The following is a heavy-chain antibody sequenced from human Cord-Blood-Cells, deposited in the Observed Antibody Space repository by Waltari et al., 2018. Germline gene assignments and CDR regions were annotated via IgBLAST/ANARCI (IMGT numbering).Heavy chain of an antibody. Sequence: QVQLVQSGAEGKKPGASVQVSCKASGYTFTGYYMHWVRQAPGQGLEWMGWINPNSGGTNYAQKFQGWVTMTRDTSISTAYMELSRLRSDDTAVYYCAREAAAAGTVDYWGQGTLVTVSS. D-gene: IGHD6-13*01. CDR3: AREAAAAGTVDY. CDR1: GYTFTGYY. CDR2: INPNSGGT. V-gene: IGHV1-2*04. J-gene: IGHJ4*02.